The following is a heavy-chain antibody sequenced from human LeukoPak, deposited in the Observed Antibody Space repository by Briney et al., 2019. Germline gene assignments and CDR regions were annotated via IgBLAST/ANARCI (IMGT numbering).Heavy chain of an antibody. CDR1: GFTFSSYG. CDR3: ARDLGHCSGDSCYSWYYFDY. J-gene: IGHJ4*02. Sequence: PGRSLRLACAASGFTFSSYGMHWVRQAPGKGLEWVAVIWSDGSKKYYAGSVKGRFIIYRDNSKNTLYLQMNSLTVEDTAVFYCARDLGHCSGDSCYSWYYFDYWGQGTLVTVSS. V-gene: IGHV3-33*01. D-gene: IGHD2-15*01. CDR2: IWSDGSKK.